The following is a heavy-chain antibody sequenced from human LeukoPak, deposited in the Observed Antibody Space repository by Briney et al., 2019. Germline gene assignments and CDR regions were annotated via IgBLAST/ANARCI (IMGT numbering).Heavy chain of an antibody. V-gene: IGHV4-34*01. Sequence: AAETLSLTCAVYGGSFSGYYWSWIRQPPGKGLEWIGEINHSGSTNYNPSLKSRVTMFVDTSKNQFPLKLTSVTGADTAMYYCVRHRVGSMFCQWGQGTLDTVS. CDR2: INHSGST. D-gene: IGHD3-9*01. CDR3: VRHRVGSMFCQ. J-gene: IGHJ4*02. CDR1: GGSFSGYY.